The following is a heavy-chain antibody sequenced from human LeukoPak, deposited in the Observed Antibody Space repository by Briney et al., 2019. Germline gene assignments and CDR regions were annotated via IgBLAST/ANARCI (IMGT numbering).Heavy chain of an antibody. V-gene: IGHV1-46*01. Sequence: ASVKVSCKASGYAFTSHYIHWVRQTAGQGLEWMGLTNPVGGSTIYPHKFQGRVTMTRDTSASTVYMELNSLRSDDTAVYFCARAIKIVATITGLGPDYRGQGTLVTVSS. J-gene: IGHJ4*02. CDR2: TNPVGGST. CDR3: ARAIKIVATITGLGPDY. CDR1: GYAFTSHY. D-gene: IGHD5-12*01.